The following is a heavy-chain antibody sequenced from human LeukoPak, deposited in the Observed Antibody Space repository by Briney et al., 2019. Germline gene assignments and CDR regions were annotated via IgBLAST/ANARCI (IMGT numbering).Heavy chain of an antibody. V-gene: IGHV4-39*07. CDR2: IYYSGST. CDR3: ARETVPSDLDP. Sequence: SETLSLTCTVSGGSISSISYYWGWIRQPPGKGLEWIGSIYYSGSTYYNPSLKSRVTISVDTSKNQFSLKLSSVTAADTAVYYCARETVPSDLDPWGQGTLVTVSS. D-gene: IGHD1-14*01. CDR1: GGSISSISYY. J-gene: IGHJ5*02.